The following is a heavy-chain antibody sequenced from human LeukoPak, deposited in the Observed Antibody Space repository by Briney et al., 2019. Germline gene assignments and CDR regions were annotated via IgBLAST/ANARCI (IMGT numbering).Heavy chain of an antibody. CDR1: GFPFGSYA. CDR3: AKPRYNTGIYYVDY. D-gene: IGHD3-3*01. Sequence: GGSLRLSCAASGFPFGSYAMTWVRQAPGKGLEWVSTISGSGSSTYYADSVKGRFTISRDNSKNTLYLQMNSLRAEDTAVYYCAKPRYNTGIYYVDYWGQGTLVTVSS. CDR2: ISGSGSST. J-gene: IGHJ4*02. V-gene: IGHV3-23*01.